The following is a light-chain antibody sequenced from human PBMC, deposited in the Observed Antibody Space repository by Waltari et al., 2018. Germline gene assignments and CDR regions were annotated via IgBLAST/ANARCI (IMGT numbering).Light chain of an antibody. CDR2: GNS. J-gene: IGLJ2*01. Sequence: QSVLTQPPSVSGAPGQRVTISCTGSSSNIGAGYDVHWYQQLPGTAPKLLIYGNSKRPSGVPDRVSGSKSGTSASLAITGLQAEDEADYYCQSYDSSLSVVFGGGTKLTVL. CDR1: SSNIGAGYD. V-gene: IGLV1-40*01. CDR3: QSYDSSLSVV.